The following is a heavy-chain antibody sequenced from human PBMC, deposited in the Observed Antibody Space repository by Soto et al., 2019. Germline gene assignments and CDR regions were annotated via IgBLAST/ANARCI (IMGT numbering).Heavy chain of an antibody. D-gene: IGHD3-3*01. J-gene: IGHJ5*02. V-gene: IGHV2-5*02. CDR3: AHRATMTIFGLIIDNGIWFDP. Sequence: QINLIESGPTLVKPTQTLTLTCTFSGFSLSTSGAAVGWVRQPPGRALEWLALIYWDGDKRYNAYLGTRLTSTKDTSMNQVVLTLTNVDPADTATYYCAHRATMTIFGLIIDNGIWFDPWGQGTRVIVSS. CDR2: IYWDGDK. CDR1: GFSLSTSGAA.